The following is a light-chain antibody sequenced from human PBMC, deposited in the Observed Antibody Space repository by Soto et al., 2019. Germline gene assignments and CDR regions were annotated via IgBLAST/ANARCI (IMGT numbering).Light chain of an antibody. CDR2: DVS. V-gene: IGLV2-14*03. CDR1: SSDVGGYNY. J-gene: IGLJ3*02. Sequence: QSVLTQPASVSGYPGKSITISCTGTSSDVGGYNYVSWYQQHPGKAPKLLIDDVSDRPSGVSNRFSGSKSGNTASLTISGLQAEDEADYYCCSYTSTYTRVFGGGTQLTVL. CDR3: CSYTSTYTRV.